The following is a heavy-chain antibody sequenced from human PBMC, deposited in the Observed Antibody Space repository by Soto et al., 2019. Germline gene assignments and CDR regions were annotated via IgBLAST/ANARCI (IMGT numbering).Heavy chain of an antibody. Sequence: SVKVSCKASGGTFSSYAISWVRQAPGQGLEWMGGIIPIFGTANYAQKFQGRVTITADESTSTAYMELSSLRSEDTAVYYCARGKFIAYYYYYGMDVWGQGTTVTVSS. J-gene: IGHJ6*02. V-gene: IGHV1-69*13. D-gene: IGHD3-16*02. CDR2: IIPIFGTA. CDR1: GGTFSSYA. CDR3: ARGKFIAYYYYYGMDV.